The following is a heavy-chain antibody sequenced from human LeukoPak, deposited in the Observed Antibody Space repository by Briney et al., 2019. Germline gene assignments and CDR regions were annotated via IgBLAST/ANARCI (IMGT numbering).Heavy chain of an antibody. Sequence: SETLSLTGAVYGGSFSGYYWSWIRQPPGKGLEWIGEINHSGSTNYNPSLKSRVTISVDTSKNQFSLKLSSVTAADTAVYYCARGVAVAGKLQPFDYWGQGTLVTVSS. CDR3: ARGVAVAGKLQPFDY. CDR1: GGSFSGYY. CDR2: INHSGST. J-gene: IGHJ4*02. V-gene: IGHV4-34*01. D-gene: IGHD6-19*01.